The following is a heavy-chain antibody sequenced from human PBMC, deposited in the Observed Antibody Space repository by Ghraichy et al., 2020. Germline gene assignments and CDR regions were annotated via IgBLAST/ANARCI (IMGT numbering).Heavy chain of an antibody. V-gene: IGHV4-59*01. D-gene: IGHD3-22*01. J-gene: IGHJ3*02. Sequence: SQTLSLTCTVSGGSISSYFWSWIRQPPGKGLEWIGYIYYSGSTNYNSSLKSRVTISIDTSKNQFSLKLSSVTAADTAVYYCASHFFDSSGGLGAFDIWGQGTLVTVSS. CDR3: ASHFFDSSGGLGAFDI. CDR1: GGSISSYF. CDR2: IYYSGST.